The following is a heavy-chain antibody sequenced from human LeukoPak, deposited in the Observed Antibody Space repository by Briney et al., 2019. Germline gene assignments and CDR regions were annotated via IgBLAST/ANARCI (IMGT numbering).Heavy chain of an antibody. D-gene: IGHD5-24*01. CDR1: GGSISSYY. V-gene: IGHV4-59*01. CDR2: ISYSGST. CDR3: ARDLGDGYNSGDAFDI. Sequence: NPSETLSLTGTVSGGSISSYYWSWIRQPPGKGLEWIGYISYSGSTNYNPSLKSRVTISVDTSKNQFSLKLSSVTAADTAVYYCARDLGDGYNSGDAFDIWGQGTMVTVSS. J-gene: IGHJ3*02.